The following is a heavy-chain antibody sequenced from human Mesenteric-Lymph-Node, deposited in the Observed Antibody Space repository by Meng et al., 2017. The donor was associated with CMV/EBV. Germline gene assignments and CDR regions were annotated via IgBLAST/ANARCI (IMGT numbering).Heavy chain of an antibody. J-gene: IGHJ6*02. Sequence: SETLSLTCTVSGGSISSSSYYRGWIRQPPGKGLEWIGSIYYSGSTYYNPSLKSRVTISVDTSKNQFSLKLSSVTAADTAVYYCARGWEVIYYYYYGMDVWGQGTTVTVSS. V-gene: IGHV4-39*07. CDR3: ARGWEVIYYYYYGMDV. CDR2: IYYSGST. CDR1: GGSISSSSYY. D-gene: IGHD1-26*01.